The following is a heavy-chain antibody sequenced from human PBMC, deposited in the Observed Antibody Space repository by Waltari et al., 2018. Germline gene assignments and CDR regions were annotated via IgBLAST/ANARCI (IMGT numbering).Heavy chain of an antibody. J-gene: IGHJ3*02. V-gene: IGHV4-34*01. CDR1: GGSFSGYY. CDR3: AREARTPDAFDI. Sequence: QVQLQQWGAGLLKPSETLSLTCAVYGGSFSGYYWSWIRQPPGKGLGWRWEINHSGSTNHNPTLKGRVTISVDTSKNQFSLKLNSVTPEDTAVYYCAREARTPDAFDIWGQGTMVTVSS. CDR2: INHSGST.